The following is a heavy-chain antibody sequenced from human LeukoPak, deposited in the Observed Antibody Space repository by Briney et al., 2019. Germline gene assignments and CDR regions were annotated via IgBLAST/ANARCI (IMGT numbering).Heavy chain of an antibody. CDR3: ARDVTRMAVAIGYYFDY. CDR1: GFTLSNYA. D-gene: IGHD6-19*01. CDR2: ISYDGSND. J-gene: IGHJ4*02. Sequence: GGSLRLSCAASGFTLSNYAMHWVSQAPGKGLEWVSVISYDGSNDYYADSVKGRFTISRDNSKNTLYLQKNSLTAEDTAVYYCARDVTRMAVAIGYYFDYWGQGTLVTVSS. V-gene: IGHV3-30*04.